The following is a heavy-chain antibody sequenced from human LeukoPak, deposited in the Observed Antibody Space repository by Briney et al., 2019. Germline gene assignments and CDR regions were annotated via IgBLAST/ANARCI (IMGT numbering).Heavy chain of an antibody. D-gene: IGHD2-21*01. J-gene: IGHJ4*02. CDR2: ISSSSSYT. CDR1: GFXFSDYY. CDR3: ARDGVAGITRDYFDY. Sequence: GGSLRLSCAASGFXFSDYYISWIRQAPGKGLEWVSYISSSSSYTNYADSVKGRFTISRDNAKNSLYLQMNSLRAEDTAVYYCARDGVAGITRDYFDYWGQGTLVTVSS. V-gene: IGHV3-11*06.